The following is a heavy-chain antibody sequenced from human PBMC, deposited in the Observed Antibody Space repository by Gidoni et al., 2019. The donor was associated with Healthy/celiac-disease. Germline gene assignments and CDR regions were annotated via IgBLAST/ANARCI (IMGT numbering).Heavy chain of an antibody. J-gene: IGHJ5*02. CDR3: ARTGDSSSSGGWFDP. V-gene: IGHV4-31*03. D-gene: IGHD6-6*01. Sequence: QVQLQESGPGLVKPSQTLSLTCTVSGGSISSGGYYWSWIRQHPGKGLEWIGYIYYSGSTYYNPSLKSRVTISVDTSKNQFSLKLSSVTAADTAVYYCARTGDSSSSGGWFDPWGQGTLVTVSS. CDR1: GGSISSGGYY. CDR2: IYYSGST.